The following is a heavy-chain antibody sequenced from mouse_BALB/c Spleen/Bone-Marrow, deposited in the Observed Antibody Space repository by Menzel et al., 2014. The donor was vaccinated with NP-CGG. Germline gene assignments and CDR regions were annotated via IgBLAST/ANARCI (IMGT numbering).Heavy chain of an antibody. V-gene: IGHV3-6*02. Sequence: EVQLVESGPGLVKPSQSLSLTCSVTGYSITSGYYWNWIRQFPGNKLEWMGYISYDGSNNYNPSLKNRISITRDTSKNRFFLKLNSVTTEDTATYYCARDRYFDYWGQGTTLTVSS. CDR3: ARDRYFDY. J-gene: IGHJ2*01. CDR2: ISYDGSN. CDR1: GYSITSGYY.